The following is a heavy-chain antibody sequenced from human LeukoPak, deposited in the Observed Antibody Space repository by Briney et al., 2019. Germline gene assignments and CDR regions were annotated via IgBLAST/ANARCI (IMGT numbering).Heavy chain of an antibody. CDR2: IYYSGST. CDR3: AGTMWGYYDSTSFGAFDI. J-gene: IGHJ3*02. V-gene: IGHV4-39*07. D-gene: IGHD3-22*01. Sequence: SETLSLTCTVSGGSISSSSYYWGWIRQPPGKGLEWIGSIYYSGSTYYNPSLKSRVTISVDTSKNQFSLKLSSVTAADTAVYYCAGTMWGYYDSTSFGAFDIWGQGTMVTVSS. CDR1: GGSISSSSYY.